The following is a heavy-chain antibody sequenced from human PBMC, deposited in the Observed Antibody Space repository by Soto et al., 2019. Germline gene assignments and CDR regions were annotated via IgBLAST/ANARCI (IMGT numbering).Heavy chain of an antibody. Sequence: SGPTLVNPTQTITLTCTFSGFSLSTGGVCVTWIRQPPGKALEWLALIDWDDDKYYTTSLKTRLTISKDTSKNQVVLTMTNMDPIDTGTYYCSRTREHQLAYGMDVWAQGTTVTVS. D-gene: IGHD1-1*01. CDR2: IDWDDDK. J-gene: IGHJ6*02. V-gene: IGHV2-70*01. CDR1: GFSLSTGGVC. CDR3: SRTREHQLAYGMDV.